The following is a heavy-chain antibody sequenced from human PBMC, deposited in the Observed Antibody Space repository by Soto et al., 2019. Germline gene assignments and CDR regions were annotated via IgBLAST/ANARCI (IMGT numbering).Heavy chain of an antibody. CDR1: GFRFSDHY. CDR2: IIGGGTTM. V-gene: IGHV3-11*01. Sequence: QVQLVESGGGLVEPGGSLRLSCAASGFRFSDHYMTWIRQAPGKGLEWVSKIIGGGTTMYYADSVKGRFTVSRDNAKNSLYLQMNSLRAEDTAVYYCADDPYYYGSAFWGQGTLVTVSS. J-gene: IGHJ4*02. CDR3: ADDPYYYGSAF. D-gene: IGHD3-10*01.